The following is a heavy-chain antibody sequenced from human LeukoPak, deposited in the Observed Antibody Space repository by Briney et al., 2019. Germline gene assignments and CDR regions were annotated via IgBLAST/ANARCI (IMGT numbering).Heavy chain of an antibody. CDR2: IYYSGST. D-gene: IGHD6-19*01. Sequence: SETLSLTCTVSGGSISSYYWSWIRQPPGKGLEWIGYIYYSGSTNYNPSLKSRVTISVDTSKNQFSLKLSSVTAADTAVYYCAGGRAQWLDLDAFDIWGQGTMVTVSS. CDR3: AGGRAQWLDLDAFDI. CDR1: GGSISSYY. J-gene: IGHJ3*02. V-gene: IGHV4-59*12.